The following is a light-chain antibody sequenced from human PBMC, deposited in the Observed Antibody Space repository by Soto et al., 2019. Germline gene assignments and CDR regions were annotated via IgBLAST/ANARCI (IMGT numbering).Light chain of an antibody. V-gene: IGKV3-11*01. Sequence: EIVLTQSPATLSLSPGERATLSCRASQSVSSYLAWYQQKPGQAPRLLIYDTSNRAAGIPARFSGSGSGTDFTLTISSLEPEDFAVYYCQQYNDSSTFGQGTKVEIK. CDR2: DTS. J-gene: IGKJ2*01. CDR1: QSVSSY. CDR3: QQYNDSST.